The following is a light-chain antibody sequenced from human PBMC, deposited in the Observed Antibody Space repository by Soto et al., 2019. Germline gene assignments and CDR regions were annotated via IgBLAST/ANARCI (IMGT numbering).Light chain of an antibody. CDR1: QRVSSSY. J-gene: IGKJ2*01. Sequence: EIVLTQSPGTLSLSPGERATLSCRASQRVSSSYLAWYQQKPGQAPRLLIYAASTRATGIPDRFRGSGSGTDFTLTISRLEPEDFAVYFCQRYGSSPPFTFGQGTKVEI. V-gene: IGKV3-20*01. CDR3: QRYGSSPPFT. CDR2: AAS.